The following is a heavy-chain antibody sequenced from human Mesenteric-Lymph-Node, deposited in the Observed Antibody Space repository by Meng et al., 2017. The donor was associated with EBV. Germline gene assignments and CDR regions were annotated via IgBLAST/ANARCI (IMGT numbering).Heavy chain of an antibody. J-gene: IGHJ4*02. Sequence: QVQLVQSGPEMKKPGASVKVSCRVSGYTFTNYGITWMRQAPGQGLEWMGWISPKNGNTNYAHNLQGRVTMTTDTATSTAYMELRNLRSDDTALYFCAKEGRDGYNYFFDYWGQGTLVTVSS. D-gene: IGHD5-24*01. CDR2: ISPKNGNT. CDR1: GYTFTNYG. CDR3: AKEGRDGYNYFFDY. V-gene: IGHV1-18*01.